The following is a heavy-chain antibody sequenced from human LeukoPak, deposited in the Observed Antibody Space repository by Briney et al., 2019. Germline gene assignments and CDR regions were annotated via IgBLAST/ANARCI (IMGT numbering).Heavy chain of an antibody. CDR3: ARYSSSSGGASYYLDY. V-gene: IGHV3-74*01. CDR2: ISGDGSVT. Sequence: GGSLRLSCAASGFTLRNYWMHWVRQVPGKRLVWVSGISGDGSVTKYADSVQGRFTISRDNAKNTLFLQINSLRAEDTAVYYCARYSSSSGGASYYLDYWGHGTLVTVSS. J-gene: IGHJ4*01. CDR1: GFTLRNYW. D-gene: IGHD6-6*01.